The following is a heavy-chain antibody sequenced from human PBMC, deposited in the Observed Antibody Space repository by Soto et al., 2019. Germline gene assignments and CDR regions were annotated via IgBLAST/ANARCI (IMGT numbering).Heavy chain of an antibody. CDR1: GFTFSGSA. D-gene: IGHD3-10*01. CDR3: TRATYYYGSGSYYYYYYGMDV. CDR2: IRSKANSYAT. V-gene: IGHV3-73*01. Sequence: PGGSLRLSCAASGFTFSGSAMHWVRQASGKGLEWVGRIRSKANSYATAYAASVKGRFTISRDDSKNTAYLQMNSLKTEDTAVYYCTRATYYYGSGSYYYYYYGMDVWGEGTTVTVSS. J-gene: IGHJ6*04.